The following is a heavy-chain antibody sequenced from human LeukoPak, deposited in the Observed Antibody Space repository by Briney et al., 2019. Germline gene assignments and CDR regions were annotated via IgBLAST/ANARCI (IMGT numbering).Heavy chain of an antibody. D-gene: IGHD3-22*01. CDR2: ISSSGSTI. CDR3: ARDLPVVSTGDYYYYGMDV. CDR1: GFTFSDYY. J-gene: IGHJ6*02. V-gene: IGHV3-11*01. Sequence: GGSLRLSCAASGFTFSDYYMSWIRQAPGKGLEWVSYISSSGSTIYYADSVKGRFTISRDNAKNSLYLQMNSLRAEDTAVYYCARDLPVVSTGDYYYYGMDVWGQGTTVTVSS.